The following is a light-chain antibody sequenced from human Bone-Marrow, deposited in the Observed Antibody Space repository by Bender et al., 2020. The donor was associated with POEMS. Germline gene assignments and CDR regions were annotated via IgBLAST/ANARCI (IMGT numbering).Light chain of an antibody. CDR3: NSRDSTVNHLV. CDR1: SLRSYY. J-gene: IGLJ2*01. Sequence: SSELTQDPAVSVALGQTARITCQGDSLRSYYASWYQQKPGQAPALVIYDKNNRPSGIPDRFSGSSLGNTASLTITGAQAEDEADYYCNSRDSTVNHLVFGGGTKLTVL. CDR2: DKN. V-gene: IGLV3-19*01.